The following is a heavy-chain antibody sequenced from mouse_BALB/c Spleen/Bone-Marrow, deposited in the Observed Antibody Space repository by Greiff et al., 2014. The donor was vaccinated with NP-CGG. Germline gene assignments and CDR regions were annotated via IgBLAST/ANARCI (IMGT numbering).Heavy chain of an antibody. V-gene: IGHV5-6-3*01. J-gene: IGHJ2*01. CDR3: ASGSYSNYVDYFAY. CDR2: INSNGGSN. CDR1: GFTFSSYG. Sequence: EVMLVESGGGLVQPGGSLKLSCAASGFTFSSYGMSWVRQTPDKRLELVASINSNGGSNYYPDSVKGRFTISRDNAKNTLSLQMSSLKSKDTAMYYFASGSYSNYVDYFAYWGQGTPLTVS. D-gene: IGHD2-5*01.